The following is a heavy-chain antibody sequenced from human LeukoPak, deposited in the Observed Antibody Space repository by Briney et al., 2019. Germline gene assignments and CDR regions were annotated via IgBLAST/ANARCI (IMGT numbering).Heavy chain of an antibody. Sequence: SETLSLTCAVYGGSFSGYYWSWIRQPPGKGLEWIGEINHSGSTNYNPSLKSRVTISVDTSKNQFSLKLSSVTAADTAVYYCERGPTYYCGSGSYNMVSDPWGQGTLVTVSS. CDR3: ERGPTYYCGSGSYNMVSDP. CDR2: INHSGST. V-gene: IGHV4-34*01. J-gene: IGHJ5*02. D-gene: IGHD3-10*01. CDR1: GGSFSGYY.